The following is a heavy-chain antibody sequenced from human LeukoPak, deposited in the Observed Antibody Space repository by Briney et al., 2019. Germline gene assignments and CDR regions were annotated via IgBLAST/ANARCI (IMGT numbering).Heavy chain of an antibody. CDR1: GFTFSNAW. V-gene: IGHV4-4*02. Sequence: GSLRLSCAASGFTFSNAWMSWVRQPPGKGLEWIGEIYHSGSTNYNPSLKSRVTISVDKSKNQFSLKLSSVTAADTAVYYCARGLVVAGTLDYYYMDVWGKGTTVTVSS. CDR3: ARGLVVAGTLDYYYMDV. J-gene: IGHJ6*03. CDR2: IYHSGST. D-gene: IGHD6-19*01.